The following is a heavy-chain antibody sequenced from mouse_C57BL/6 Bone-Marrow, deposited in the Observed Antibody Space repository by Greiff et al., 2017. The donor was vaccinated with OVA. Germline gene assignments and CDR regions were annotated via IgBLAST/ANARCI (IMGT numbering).Heavy chain of an antibody. D-gene: IGHD1-1*01. CDR2: INPNNGGT. CDR1: GYTFTDYY. Sequence: VQLQQSGPELVKPGASVKISCKASGYTFTDYYMNWVKQSHGKSLEWIGDINPNNGGTSYNQKFKGKATLTVDKSSSTAYMELRSLTSEDSAVYYCARSGNITTKAWFAYWGQGTLVTVSA. CDR3: ARSGNITTKAWFAY. V-gene: IGHV1-26*01. J-gene: IGHJ3*01.